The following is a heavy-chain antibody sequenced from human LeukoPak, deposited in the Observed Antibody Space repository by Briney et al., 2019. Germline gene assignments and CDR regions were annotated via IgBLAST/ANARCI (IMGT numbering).Heavy chain of an antibody. CDR1: GGSISSDY. CDR3: ARGANWGSPDY. Sequence: SETLSLTCTVSGGSISSDYWSWIRQSPGKGLEWIGYIYYSGTTSYNPSLKSRVTISLDTSKNQFSLKLSSVTAAGTAVYYCARGANWGSPDYWGQGTLVTVSS. J-gene: IGHJ4*02. V-gene: IGHV4-59*01. D-gene: IGHD7-27*01. CDR2: IYYSGTT.